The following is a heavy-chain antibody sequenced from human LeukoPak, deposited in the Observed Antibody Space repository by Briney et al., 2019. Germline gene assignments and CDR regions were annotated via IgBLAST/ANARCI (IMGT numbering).Heavy chain of an antibody. CDR2: ISSSSSYI. Sequence: PGGSLRLSCAASGFTFSSYWMNWVRQAPGKGLEWVSSISSSSSYIYYADSVKGRFTISRDNAKNSLYLQMNSLRAEDTAVYYCAGGYSSSWYGPAEYFQHWGQGTLVTVSS. J-gene: IGHJ1*01. V-gene: IGHV3-21*01. CDR3: AGGYSSSWYGPAEYFQH. D-gene: IGHD6-13*01. CDR1: GFTFSSYW.